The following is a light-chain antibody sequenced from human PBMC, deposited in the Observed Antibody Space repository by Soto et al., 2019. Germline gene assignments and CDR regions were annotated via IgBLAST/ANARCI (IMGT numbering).Light chain of an antibody. CDR2: DAS. V-gene: IGKV1-5*01. J-gene: IGKJ4*01. Sequence: IQMTQSPSTLSSSVGDRVTITCRASQSVRSWLAWYQQKPGTAPKLLIFDASRLESGVPSRFSGSASGTEFTLTISSLQPDDFATYYCQQYDNYPLTFGGGTKV. CDR1: QSVRSW. CDR3: QQYDNYPLT.